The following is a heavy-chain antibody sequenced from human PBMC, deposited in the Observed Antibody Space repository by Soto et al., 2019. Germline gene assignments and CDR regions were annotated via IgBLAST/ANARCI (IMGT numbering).Heavy chain of an antibody. CDR2: IDPSDSYT. Sequence: GESLKISCKGSGYSFTSYWISWVRQMPGKGLEWMGRIDPSDSYTNYSPSFLGHVTISADKSISTAYLQWSSLKASDTAMYYCARQWYDFWSGYHLVFFDYWGQGTLVTVSS. CDR1: GYSFTSYW. CDR3: ARQWYDFWSGYHLVFFDY. V-gene: IGHV5-10-1*01. J-gene: IGHJ4*02. D-gene: IGHD3-3*01.